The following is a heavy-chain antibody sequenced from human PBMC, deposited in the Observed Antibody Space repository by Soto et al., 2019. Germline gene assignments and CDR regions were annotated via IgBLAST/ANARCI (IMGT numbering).Heavy chain of an antibody. CDR3: ARDDSATVTTYRNYYSYFGLDV. V-gene: IGHV4-61*01. Sequence: QVQLQESGPGLVRPSETLSLTCAVSGGSVSSGLYYWTWIRQPPGKGLEWIGYVYHSGSTNYNTSLERRVTISLDTSKNPFSLRLSSVTAADTAVYYCARDDSATVTTYRNYYSYFGLDVWGQGTTVTVSS. CDR2: VYHSGST. CDR1: GGSVSSGLYY. D-gene: IGHD4-17*01. J-gene: IGHJ6*02.